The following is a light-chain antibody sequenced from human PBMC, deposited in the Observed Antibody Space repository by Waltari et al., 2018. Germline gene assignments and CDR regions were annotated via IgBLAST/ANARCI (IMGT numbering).Light chain of an antibody. CDR2: SAS. Sequence: EIVMTQSPVTLSVSPGERATISCRASQSVSTNLAWYRQRPGQAPRLLMYSASTRASGLPARFSGSGSGTEFNLTISSLHSEDFAVYYCQQYNDWPRTFGQGTKLEI. CDR3: QQYNDWPRT. CDR1: QSVSTN. J-gene: IGKJ2*01. V-gene: IGKV3-15*01.